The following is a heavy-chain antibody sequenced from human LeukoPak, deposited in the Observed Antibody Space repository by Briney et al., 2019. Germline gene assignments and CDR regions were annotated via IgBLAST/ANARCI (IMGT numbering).Heavy chain of an antibody. CDR2: IYSGGSI. Sequence: GGSLRLSCAASGFTVSSNYMSWVRQAPGKGLEWVSVIYSGGSIYYADSVKGRFTISRDNSKNTLYLQMNSLRAEDTAVYYCARYLLEADGMDVWGQGTTVTVSS. D-gene: IGHD3-3*01. CDR3: ARYLLEADGMDV. CDR1: GFTVSSNY. J-gene: IGHJ6*02. V-gene: IGHV3-53*01.